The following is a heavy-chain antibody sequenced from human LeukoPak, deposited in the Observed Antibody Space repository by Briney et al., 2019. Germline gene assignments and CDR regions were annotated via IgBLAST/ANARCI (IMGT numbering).Heavy chain of an antibody. CDR2: IGTAGDP. CDR3: ARAGYSSGWYAFDM. D-gene: IGHD6-19*01. J-gene: IGHJ3*02. Sequence: PGGSLRLSCVASGFTFSSYDMHWVRQATGKGLELVSAIGTAGDPYYAGSVKGRFTISRENAKNSLYLQMNSLRAGDTAVYYCARAGYSSGWYAFDMWGQGTMVTVSS. CDR1: GFTFSSYD. V-gene: IGHV3-13*05.